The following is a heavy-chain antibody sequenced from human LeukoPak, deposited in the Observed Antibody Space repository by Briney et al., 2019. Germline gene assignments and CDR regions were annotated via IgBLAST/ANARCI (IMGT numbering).Heavy chain of an antibody. CDR3: ARDAYCSSTSCLNWFDP. CDR2: IIPIPGIA. V-gene: IGHV1-69*04. D-gene: IGHD2-2*01. J-gene: IGHJ5*02. Sequence: SVKVSCKASGGTFYAISWVRQAPGQGLEWMGRIIPIPGIANYAQKFQGRVTITADKPTSTAYMELSSLRSEDTAVYYCARDAYCSSTSCLNWFDPWGQGTLVTVSS. CDR1: GGTFYA.